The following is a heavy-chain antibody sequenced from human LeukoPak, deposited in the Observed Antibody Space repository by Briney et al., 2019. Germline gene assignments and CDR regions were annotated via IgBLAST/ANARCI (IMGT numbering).Heavy chain of an antibody. Sequence: WIGYIYYSGSTNYNPSLKSRVTISVDTSKNQFSLKLSSVTAADTAVYYCARDRQDAFDIWGQGTMVTVSS. J-gene: IGHJ3*02. CDR3: ARDRQDAFDI. V-gene: IGHV4-59*12. CDR2: IYYSGST.